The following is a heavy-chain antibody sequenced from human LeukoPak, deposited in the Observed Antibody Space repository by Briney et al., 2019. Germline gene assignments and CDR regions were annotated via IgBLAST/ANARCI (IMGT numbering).Heavy chain of an antibody. Sequence: SGGSLRLSCAASGFTFSNYGMHWVRQAPGKGLEWLAVLSYDGSQKYYADSVKGPFTISRDNSKNTLYVQMNSLRAEDTAVYYCARSGHLWLSSHDYWGQGTLVTVSS. CDR2: LSYDGSQK. V-gene: IGHV3-30*03. CDR3: ARSGHLWLSSHDY. D-gene: IGHD3-22*01. CDR1: GFTFSNYG. J-gene: IGHJ4*02.